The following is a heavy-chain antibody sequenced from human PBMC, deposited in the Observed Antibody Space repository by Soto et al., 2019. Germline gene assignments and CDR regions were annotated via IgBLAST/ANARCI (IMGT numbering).Heavy chain of an antibody. D-gene: IGHD2-21*01. Sequence: QVQLQQWGAGLLKPSETLSLTCAVYGGSFSGYYWSWIRQPPGKGLEWIGEINHSGSTNYNPSLNSRVTISVDTSKNQFSLKLSSVTAADTAVYYCARTRAKHFAGYWGQGTLVTVSS. CDR1: GGSFSGYY. CDR3: ARTRAKHFAGY. CDR2: INHSGST. V-gene: IGHV4-34*01. J-gene: IGHJ4*02.